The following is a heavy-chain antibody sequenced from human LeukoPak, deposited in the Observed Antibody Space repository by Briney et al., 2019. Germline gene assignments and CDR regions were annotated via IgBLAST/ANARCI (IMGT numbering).Heavy chain of an antibody. CDR3: ARAPGYSSGWYGRYYYYMDV. Sequence: GGSLRLSCAASGFTFSTYAMTWVRQAPGKGLEWVSAISGSGGSTYYADSVKGRFTISRDNSKNTLYLQMSSLRAEDTAVYYCARAPGYSSGWYGRYYYYMDVWGEGTTVTVSS. V-gene: IGHV3-23*01. J-gene: IGHJ6*03. D-gene: IGHD6-19*01. CDR2: ISGSGGST. CDR1: GFTFSTYA.